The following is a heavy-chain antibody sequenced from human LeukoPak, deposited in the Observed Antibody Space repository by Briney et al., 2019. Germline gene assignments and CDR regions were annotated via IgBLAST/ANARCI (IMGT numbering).Heavy chain of an antibody. CDR1: GYTFTGYY. J-gene: IGHJ4*02. D-gene: IGHD3-22*01. V-gene: IGHV1-2*02. CDR2: INPNSGGT. CDR3: ARELYYDSSGLNY. Sequence: ASVKVSCKAPGYTFTGYYMHWVRQAPGQGLEWMGWINPNSGGTNYAQKFQGRVTMTRDTSISTAYMELSRLRSDDTAVYYCARELYYDSSGLNYWGQGTLVTVSS.